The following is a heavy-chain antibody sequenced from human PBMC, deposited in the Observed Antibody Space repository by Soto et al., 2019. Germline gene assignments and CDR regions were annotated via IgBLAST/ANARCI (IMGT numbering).Heavy chain of an antibody. Sequence: GGSLRLSCAASGFTFSSYAMSWVRQAPGKGPEWVSAISGSGGSTYYADSVKGRFTISRDNAKNSLYLQMNSLRAEDTAVYYCARDAYILTGSDAFDIWGQGTMVTVSS. CDR2: ISGSGGST. CDR1: GFTFSSYA. CDR3: ARDAYILTGSDAFDI. V-gene: IGHV3-23*01. J-gene: IGHJ3*02. D-gene: IGHD3-9*01.